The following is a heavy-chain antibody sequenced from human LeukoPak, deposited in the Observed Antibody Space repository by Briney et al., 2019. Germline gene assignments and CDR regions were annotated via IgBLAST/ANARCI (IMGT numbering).Heavy chain of an antibody. CDR1: GFTFSSYG. Sequence: GGSLRLSCAASGFTFSSYGMHWVRQAPGKGLEWVAVIWYDGSNKYYADSVKGRFTISRDNSKNTLYLQMNSLRAEDTAVYYCARDLEVPAVTRDRDYYGMDVWGQGTTVTVSS. V-gene: IGHV3-33*01. J-gene: IGHJ6*02. CDR3: ARDLEVPAVTRDRDYYGMDV. CDR2: IWYDGSNK. D-gene: IGHD2-2*01.